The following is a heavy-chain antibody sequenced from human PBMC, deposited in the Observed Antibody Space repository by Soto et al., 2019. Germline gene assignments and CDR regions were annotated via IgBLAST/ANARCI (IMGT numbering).Heavy chain of an antibody. CDR2: IFHSGST. Sequence: SETLSLTCAVSGGSISSSNWWSWVRQPPGKGLEWIGEIFHSGSTNYNPSLKSRVTISLDKSKNEFSLNLSSVTAADTAVHYCAIERQNQGRYYYAMDVWGQGTTVTVSS. J-gene: IGHJ6*02. D-gene: IGHD1-26*01. CDR1: GGSISSSNW. CDR3: AIERQNQGRYYYAMDV. V-gene: IGHV4-4*02.